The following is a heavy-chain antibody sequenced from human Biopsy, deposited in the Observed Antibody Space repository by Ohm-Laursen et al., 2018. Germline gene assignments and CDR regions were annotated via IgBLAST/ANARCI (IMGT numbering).Heavy chain of an antibody. D-gene: IGHD2/OR15-2a*01. J-gene: IGHJ6*02. CDR1: GGSISSDY. Sequence: SDTLSLTCTVSGGSISSDYWSWIRQTPGKGLEWIGYIYYSGSTNYNPSLKSRVTISVDTSKNQFSLRLNSVTAADTAVYYCVRATNSTGWPYYYFYGMDVWGQGTTVTASS. CDR3: VRATNSTGWPYYYFYGMDV. CDR2: IYYSGST. V-gene: IGHV4-59*07.